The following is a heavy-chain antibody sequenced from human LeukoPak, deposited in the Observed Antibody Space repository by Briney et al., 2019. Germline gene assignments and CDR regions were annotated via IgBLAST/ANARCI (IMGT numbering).Heavy chain of an antibody. CDR1: GYSISSGYY. Sequence: SSETLSLTCTVSGYSISSGYYWGWIRQPPGKGLEWIGSIYHSGSTNYNPSLKSRVTISVDTSKNQFSLKLSSVTAADTAVYYCARRGYYYGSGSRKLGYSSGWYWVYWGQGTLVTVSS. CDR3: ARRGYYYGSGSRKLGYSSGWYWVY. CDR2: IYHSGST. V-gene: IGHV4-38-2*02. D-gene: IGHD3-10*01. J-gene: IGHJ4*02.